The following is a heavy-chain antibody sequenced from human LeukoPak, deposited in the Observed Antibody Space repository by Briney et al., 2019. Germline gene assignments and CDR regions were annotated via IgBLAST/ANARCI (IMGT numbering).Heavy chain of an antibody. J-gene: IGHJ5*02. CDR1: GGTFSSYA. CDR2: IIHIFGTA. V-gene: IGHV1-69*05. CDR3: ARDQMWESNWFDP. Sequence: SVKVSCKASGGTFSSYAISWVRQAPGQGLELMGRIIHIFGTANYAQKFQGRVTITTDESTSTAYMELSSLRSEDTAVYYCARDQMWESNWFDPWGQGTLVTVSS. D-gene: IGHD1-26*01.